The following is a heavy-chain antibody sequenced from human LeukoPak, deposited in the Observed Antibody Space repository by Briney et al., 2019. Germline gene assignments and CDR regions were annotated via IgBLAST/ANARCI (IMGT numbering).Heavy chain of an antibody. Sequence: PGGSLRLSCAASGFTFSDYNMRWIRQAPGKGLEWVSSISRSGSTKSYADSVKGRFTISRDNAKNSLFLQMNSLRAEDTAVYYCARVLRYCSGGNCYSGGLGYMDVWGKGTTVTISS. CDR3: ARVLRYCSGGNCYSGGLGYMDV. CDR1: GFTFSDYN. J-gene: IGHJ6*03. V-gene: IGHV3-11*01. D-gene: IGHD2-15*01. CDR2: ISRSGSTK.